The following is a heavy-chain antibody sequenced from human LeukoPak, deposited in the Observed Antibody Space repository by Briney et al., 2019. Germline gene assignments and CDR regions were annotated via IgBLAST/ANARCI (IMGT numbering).Heavy chain of an antibody. CDR2: ISGSGSST. CDR3: AKSHCSGVSCYSLFDY. J-gene: IGHJ4*02. CDR1: GFTFSSYA. V-gene: IGHV3-23*01. D-gene: IGHD2-15*01. Sequence: GSLRLSCAASGFTFSSYAMSWVRQAPGKGLEWVSAISGSGSSTYYADSVKGRFTISRDNSKNTLYLQMNSLRAEDTAVYYCAKSHCSGVSCYSLFDYWGQGTLVTVSS.